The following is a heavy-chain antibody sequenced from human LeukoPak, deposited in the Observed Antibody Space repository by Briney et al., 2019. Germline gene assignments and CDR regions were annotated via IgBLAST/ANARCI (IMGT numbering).Heavy chain of an antibody. D-gene: IGHD2-2*01. Sequence: SETLSLTCAVYGGSFSGYYWSWIRQPPGKGLEWIGEINHSGSTNYNPSLKSRVAISVDTSKNQFSLKLSSVPAADTAVSYCARPKSVPSAMRVRHVFVISGQGTMVTASS. CDR3: ARPKSVPSAMRVRHVFVI. CDR1: GGSFSGYY. J-gene: IGHJ3*02. V-gene: IGHV4-34*01. CDR2: INHSGST.